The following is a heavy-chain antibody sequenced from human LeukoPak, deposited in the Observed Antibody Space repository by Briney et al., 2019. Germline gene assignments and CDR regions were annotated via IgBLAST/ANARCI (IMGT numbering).Heavy chain of an antibody. CDR1: GYTLTELS. CDR2: FDPEDGET. D-gene: IGHD1-26*01. J-gene: IGHJ4*02. V-gene: IGHV1-24*01. CDR3: ATAGYSETYYLLFDY. Sequence: ASVKVSCKVSGYTLTELSMHWVRQAPGKGLEWMGGFDPEDGETIYAQKFQGRVTMTEDTSTDTAYMELSRLRSEDTAVYYCATAGYSETYYLLFDYWGQGTLVTVSS.